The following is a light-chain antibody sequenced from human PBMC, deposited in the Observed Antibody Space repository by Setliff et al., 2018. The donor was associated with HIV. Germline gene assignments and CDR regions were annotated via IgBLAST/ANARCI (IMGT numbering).Light chain of an antibody. Sequence: QSVLTQPASVSGSPGQSITISCTGTSGDVGNYNLVSWYQQHHSLRIGPKLMIYEVSNRPSGVSNRFSGSKSGNTASLTISGLQAEDEADYYCCSYARSSTYVFGTGTKVTVL. CDR1: SGDVGNYNL. CDR2: EVS. J-gene: IGLJ1*01. CDR3: CSYARSSTYV. V-gene: IGLV2-23*02.